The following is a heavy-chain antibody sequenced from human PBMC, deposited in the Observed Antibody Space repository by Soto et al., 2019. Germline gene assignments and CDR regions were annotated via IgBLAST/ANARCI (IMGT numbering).Heavy chain of an antibody. CDR3: ARDLVRGYSYSLGGFDP. V-gene: IGHV3-48*02. J-gene: IGHJ5*02. D-gene: IGHD5-18*01. CDR1: GFTFSNYS. Sequence: EVKLVESGGGLVQPGGSLRLSCAASGFTFSNYSMNWVRQAPGKGLEWISYISSSSSTIYYTDSVKGRFTISRDNAKNSLYLQMNSLRDEDTAVYYCARDLVRGYSYSLGGFDPWGQGTLVTVSS. CDR2: ISSSSSTI.